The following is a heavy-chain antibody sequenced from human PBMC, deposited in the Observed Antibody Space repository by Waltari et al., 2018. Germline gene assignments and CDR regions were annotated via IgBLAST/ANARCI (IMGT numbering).Heavy chain of an antibody. CDR1: GGSFSGYY. D-gene: IGHD6-13*01. Sequence: QVQLQQWGAGLLKPSETLSLTCAVYGGSFSGYYWSWIRQPPGKGLEWIGEINHSGSTNYNPSLKSRVTISVDTSKNQFSLKLSSVTAADTAVYYCARHLDSSSWYGYYYYGMDVWGQGTTVTVSS. J-gene: IGHJ6*02. V-gene: IGHV4-34*01. CDR2: INHSGST. CDR3: ARHLDSSSWYGYYYYGMDV.